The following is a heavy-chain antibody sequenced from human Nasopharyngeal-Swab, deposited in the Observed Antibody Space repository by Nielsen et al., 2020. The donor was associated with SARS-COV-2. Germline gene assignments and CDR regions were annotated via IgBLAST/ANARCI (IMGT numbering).Heavy chain of an antibody. J-gene: IGHJ4*02. CDR2: ISGSGGST. CDR1: GFTFSSYA. Sequence: GESLKISCAASGFTFSSYAMSWVRQAPGKGLEWVSAISGSGGSTYYADSVKGRFTISRDNSKNTLYLQMNSLRAEDTAVYYCATGHSVGATVPPLGYWGQGTLVTVSS. D-gene: IGHD1-26*01. V-gene: IGHV3-23*01. CDR3: ATGHSVGATVPPLGY.